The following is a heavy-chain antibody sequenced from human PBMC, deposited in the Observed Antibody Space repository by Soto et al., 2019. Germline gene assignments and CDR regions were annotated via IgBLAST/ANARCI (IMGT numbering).Heavy chain of an antibody. CDR3: AKDRVVAFGDYFDY. CDR1: GFTFSSYA. J-gene: IGHJ4*02. CDR2: ISGSGGST. V-gene: IGHV3-23*01. Sequence: EVQLLESGGGLVQPGGSLRLSCAASGFTFSSYAMSWVRQATGKGLEWVSAISGSGGSTYYADSVKGRFTISRDNSKNTLHLQINSLRAEDTAVYYCAKDRVVAFGDYFDYGGQGTLVTVSS. D-gene: IGHD2-15*01.